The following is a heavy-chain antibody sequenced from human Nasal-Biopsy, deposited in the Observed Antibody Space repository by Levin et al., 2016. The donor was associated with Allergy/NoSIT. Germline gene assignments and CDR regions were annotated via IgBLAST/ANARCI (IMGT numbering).Heavy chain of an antibody. Sequence: GESLKISCAASGFTFSSYAMSWVRQAPGKGLEWVSAISGSGGSTYYADSVKGRFTISRDNSKNTLYLQMNSLRAEDTAVYYCARVYDSSGYGSAFDIWGQGTMVTVSS. V-gene: IGHV3-23*01. CDR2: ISGSGGST. J-gene: IGHJ3*02. CDR3: ARVYDSSGYGSAFDI. D-gene: IGHD3-22*01. CDR1: GFTFSSYA.